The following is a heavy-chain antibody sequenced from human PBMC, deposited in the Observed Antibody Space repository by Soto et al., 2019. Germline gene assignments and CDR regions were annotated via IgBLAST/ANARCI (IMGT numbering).Heavy chain of an antibody. CDR2: ISYDGSNK. V-gene: IGHV3-30*09. CDR1: GFTFSTYG. D-gene: IGHD6-19*01. Sequence: GGSLRLSCGASGFTFSTYGMHWVRQAPGKGLEWVAVISYDGSNKYYADSVKGRFAISRDNSKNTLYLQMSSLRAEDTAVYYCGRIAGAGCLDYWGQGTPVTVSS. CDR3: GRIAGAGCLDY. J-gene: IGHJ4*02.